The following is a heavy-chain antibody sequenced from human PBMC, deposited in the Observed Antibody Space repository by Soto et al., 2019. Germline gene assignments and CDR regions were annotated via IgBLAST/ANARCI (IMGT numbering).Heavy chain of an antibody. V-gene: IGHV1-18*01. CDR1: GYAFTTYG. Sequence: QVHLVQSGAEVKKPGASVKVSCKGSGYAFTTYGITWVRQAPGQGLEWMGWISAHNGNTNYAQKLQGRVTVTRDTSTSTAYMELRSLRSDDTAVYYCPRGRYGDYWGQGALVTVSS. CDR2: ISAHNGNT. J-gene: IGHJ4*02. CDR3: PRGRYGDY. D-gene: IGHD1-1*01.